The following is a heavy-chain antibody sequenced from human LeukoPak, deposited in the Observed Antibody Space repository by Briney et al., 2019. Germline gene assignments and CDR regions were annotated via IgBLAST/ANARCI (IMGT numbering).Heavy chain of an antibody. CDR2: TIGSGGRT. V-gene: IGHV3-23*01. CDR1: GFTSSSYA. Sequence: GGSLRLSCAASGFTSSSYAMSWVRQAPGKGREWVSATIGSGGRTYYADSVKGRCTISRDKSKNTLYLQMNSRRAEDTAVYYCAKDQFSSGLDWFDPWGQGTLVTVSS. D-gene: IGHD6-19*01. CDR3: AKDQFSSGLDWFDP. J-gene: IGHJ5*02.